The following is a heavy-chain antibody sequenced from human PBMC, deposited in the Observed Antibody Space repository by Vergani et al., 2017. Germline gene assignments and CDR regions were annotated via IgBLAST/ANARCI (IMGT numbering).Heavy chain of an antibody. CDR1: GFSFNSYW. J-gene: IGHJ6*03. V-gene: IGHV3-74*03. CDR2: IKSDGSIT. CDR3: VXDMYSSPYYYYMDV. D-gene: IGHD6-13*01. Sequence: DVHLAESGGGFFQPGGSLRLSCSASGFSFNSYWMHWVRQVPGKGLLWVSRIKSDGSITAYADSVKGRFTISRDNAQNTLYLQMNSLTTEDTALYYCVXDMYSSPYYYYMDVWGKGTTVTVSS.